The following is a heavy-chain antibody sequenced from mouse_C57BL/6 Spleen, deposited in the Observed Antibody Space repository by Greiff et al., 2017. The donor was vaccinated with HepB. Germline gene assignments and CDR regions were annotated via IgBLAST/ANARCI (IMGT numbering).Heavy chain of an antibody. CDR2: IYPGGGYT. J-gene: IGHJ4*01. CDR1: GYTFTNYW. Sequence: VQLQQSGAELVRPGTSVKMSCKASGYTFTNYWIGWAKQRPGHGLEWIGDIYPGGGYTNYNEKFKGKATLTADKSSSTAYMQFSSLTSEDSAIYYWARCGTGYAMDYWGQGTAVTVSS. CDR3: ARCGTGYAMDY. V-gene: IGHV1-63*01. D-gene: IGHD3-3*01.